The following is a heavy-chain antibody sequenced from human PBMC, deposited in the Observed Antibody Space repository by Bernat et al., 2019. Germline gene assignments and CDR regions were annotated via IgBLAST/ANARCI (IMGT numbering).Heavy chain of an antibody. Sequence: EVQLVESGGGLVKPGRSLRLSCTASGFTFGDYAMSWFRQAPGKGLEWVSVIYSGGSTYYADSVKGRFTISRDSSKNTVYLQMNSLRAEDTAVYYCARESLRVGGIGFWGQGTLVTVSS. J-gene: IGHJ4*02. CDR2: IYSGGST. D-gene: IGHD3-10*01. V-gene: IGHV3-66*01. CDR1: GFTFGDYA. CDR3: ARESLRVGGIGF.